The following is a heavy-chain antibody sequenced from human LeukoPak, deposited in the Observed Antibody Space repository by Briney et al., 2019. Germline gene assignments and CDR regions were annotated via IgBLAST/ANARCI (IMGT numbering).Heavy chain of an antibody. J-gene: IGHJ4*02. Sequence: ASVKVSCKASGYTFTDYYIQWVRQAPGQGLEWMGRINPKSGGTEDTQDFQGRVTMTRDTSISPAYMELSSLTSDDTAIYYCARDFASTSNWEFDFWGQRTPVTVSP. D-gene: IGHD7-27*01. V-gene: IGHV1-2*06. CDR3: ARDFASTSNWEFDF. CDR1: GYTFTDYY. CDR2: INPKSGGT.